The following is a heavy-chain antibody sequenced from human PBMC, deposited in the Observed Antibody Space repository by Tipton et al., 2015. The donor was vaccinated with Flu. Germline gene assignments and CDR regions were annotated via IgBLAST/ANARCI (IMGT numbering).Heavy chain of an antibody. CDR1: GDSVSSNSAA. Sequence: GLVKPSQTLSLTCAISGDSVSSNSAAWNWIRQSPSRGLEWLGRTYYRSKWYNDYAVSVKSRITINPDTSKNQFSLQLNSVTPEDTAVYYCARGTGYRSSTSCFHGMDVWGQGTTVTVSS. CDR2: TYYRSKWYN. CDR3: ARGTGYRSSTSCFHGMDV. D-gene: IGHD2-2*01. J-gene: IGHJ6*02. V-gene: IGHV6-1*01.